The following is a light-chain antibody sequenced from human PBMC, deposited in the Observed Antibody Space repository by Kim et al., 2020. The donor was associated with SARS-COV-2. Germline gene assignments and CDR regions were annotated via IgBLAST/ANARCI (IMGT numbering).Light chain of an antibody. CDR2: YDS. Sequence: APGKTARITCGRNNIRSNSVPWYQQKQRQPPVMVIYYDSNRPSGIPERFSGSNSGKKATLTISRVEAGDEADYYCQVWDSSSDHRVFGGGTQLTVL. J-gene: IGLJ3*02. CDR3: QVWDSSSDHRV. CDR1: NIRSNS. V-gene: IGLV3-21*04.